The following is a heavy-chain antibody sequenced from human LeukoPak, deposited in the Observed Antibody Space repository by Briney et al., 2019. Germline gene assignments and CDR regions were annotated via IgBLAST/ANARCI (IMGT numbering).Heavy chain of an antibody. D-gene: IGHD4-17*01. J-gene: IGHJ4*02. V-gene: IGHV3-9*01. CDR1: GFTFDDYA. CDR2: ISWNSGSI. CDR3: AKDFYGDYVDGAIDY. Sequence: GGSLRLSCAASGFTFDDYAMHWVRQAPGKGLEWDSGISWNSGSIGYADSVKGRFTISRDNAKNSLYLQMNSLRAEDTALYYCAKDFYGDYVDGAIDYWGQGTLVTVSS.